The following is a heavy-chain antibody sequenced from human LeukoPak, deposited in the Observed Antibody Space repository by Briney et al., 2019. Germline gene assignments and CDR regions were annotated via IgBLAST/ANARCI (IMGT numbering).Heavy chain of an antibody. J-gene: IGHJ4*02. CDR1: GYTFTSYD. D-gene: IGHD3-10*01. CDR2: MNPNSGNT. CDR3: ARVGTMVRGTFDY. Sequence: GASVKVSCKASGYTFTSYDINWVRQATGQGLEWMGWMNPNSGNTGYAQKFQGRVTMTRHTSISTAYMELRSLRSEDTAVYYCARVGTMVRGTFDYWGQGTLVTVSS. V-gene: IGHV1-8*01.